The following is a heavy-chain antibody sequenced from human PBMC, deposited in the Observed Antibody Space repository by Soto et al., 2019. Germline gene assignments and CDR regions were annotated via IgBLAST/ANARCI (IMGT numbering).Heavy chain of an antibody. CDR3: ARENTAMAGTDENWFDP. CDR2: IIPIFGTA. J-gene: IGHJ5*02. CDR1: GGTFSSYA. V-gene: IGHV1-69*01. D-gene: IGHD5-18*01. Sequence: QVQLVQSGAEVKKPGSSVKVSCKASGGTFSSYAISWVRQAPGQGLEWMGGIIPIFGTANYAQKFQGRVTITADESTSTAYMELSSLRSEDTAVYYCARENTAMAGTDENWFDPCGQGTLVTVSS.